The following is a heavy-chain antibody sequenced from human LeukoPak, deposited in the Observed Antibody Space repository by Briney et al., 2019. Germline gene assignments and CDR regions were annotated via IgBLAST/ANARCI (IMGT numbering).Heavy chain of an antibody. CDR1: GGSISSSSYY. V-gene: IGHV4-39*07. Sequence: PSETLSLTCTVSGGSISSSSYYWGWIRQPPGKGLEWIGSIYYSGSTYYNPSLKSRVTISVDTSKNQFSLKLSSVTAADTAVYYCARDGYYYDSSGYRLFDYWGQGTLVTVSS. CDR2: IYYSGST. J-gene: IGHJ4*02. D-gene: IGHD3-22*01. CDR3: ARDGYYYDSSGYRLFDY.